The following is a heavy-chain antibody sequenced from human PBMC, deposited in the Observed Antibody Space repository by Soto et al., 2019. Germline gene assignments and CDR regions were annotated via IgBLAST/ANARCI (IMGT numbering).Heavy chain of an antibody. CDR1: GYTFTSYG. Sequence: APVKVSCKASGYTFTSYGISWVRQAPGQGLEWMGWISAYNGNTNYAQKLQGRVTMTTDTSTSTAYMELRSLRSDDTAVYYCARGYDSSGYYYGSDYWGQGTLVTVSS. D-gene: IGHD3-22*01. CDR2: ISAYNGNT. CDR3: ARGYDSSGYYYGSDY. V-gene: IGHV1-18*01. J-gene: IGHJ4*02.